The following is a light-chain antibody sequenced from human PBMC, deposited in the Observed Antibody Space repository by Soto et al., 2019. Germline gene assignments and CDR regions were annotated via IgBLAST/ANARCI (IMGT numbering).Light chain of an antibody. CDR3: CSYAGTYTFVV. V-gene: IGLV2-11*01. CDR2: DVN. CDR1: SSDVGGYNC. J-gene: IGLJ2*01. Sequence: QSALTQPRSVSGSPGQSVTISCTGTSSDVGGYNCVSWYQQHPGKAPKLMIYDVNKRPSVVPDRFSGSKSGNTASLTISGLQAEDEADYYCCSYAGTYTFVVFGGGTKLTVL.